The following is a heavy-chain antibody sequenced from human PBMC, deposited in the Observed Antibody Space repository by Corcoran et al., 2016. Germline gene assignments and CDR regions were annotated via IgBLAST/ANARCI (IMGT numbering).Heavy chain of an antibody. Sequence: QVQLQESGPGLVKPSETLSLTCTVSGGSISSYYWSWIRQPPGKGLEWIGYIYYSGSTYYNPSLKSRVTISVDTSKNQFSLKLSSVTAADTAVYYCVRHSHCSGGSCYFLYYYGMDVWGQGTTVTVSS. V-gene: IGHV4-59*04. J-gene: IGHJ6*02. CDR3: VRHSHCSGGSCYFLYYYGMDV. D-gene: IGHD2-15*01. CDR1: GGSISSYY. CDR2: IYYSGST.